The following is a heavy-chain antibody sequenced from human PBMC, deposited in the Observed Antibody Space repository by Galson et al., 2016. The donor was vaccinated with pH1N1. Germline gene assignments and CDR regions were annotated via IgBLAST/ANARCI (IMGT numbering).Heavy chain of an antibody. CDR3: AREPYYPYYLDY. D-gene: IGHD1-26*01. Sequence: SLRLSCAASGFTFDDYAMQWVRQGPGKGLEWVSGISWNSGSIGYADSVKGRFTISRDNARNSLYLQMTSLRAEDTAVYYCAREPYYPYYLDYWGQGTMVTVSS. V-gene: IGHV3-9*01. CDR2: ISWNSGSI. CDR1: GFTFDDYA. J-gene: IGHJ4*02.